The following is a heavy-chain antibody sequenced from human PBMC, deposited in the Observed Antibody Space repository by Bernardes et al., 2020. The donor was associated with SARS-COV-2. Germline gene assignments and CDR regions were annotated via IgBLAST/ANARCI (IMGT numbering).Heavy chain of an antibody. CDR1: GFTVRSSC. Sequence: SLRLSCASSGFTVRSSCMHWVRQSPGKGLDWVAVIWSDGTKKDYGDSVKGRFTISRDNFKKTLYLQMNSLRVDDTARYYCVRVGNAMDVGGQGTTVTVSS. CDR3: VRVGNAMDV. CDR2: IWSDGTKK. J-gene: IGHJ6*02. V-gene: IGHV3-33*01.